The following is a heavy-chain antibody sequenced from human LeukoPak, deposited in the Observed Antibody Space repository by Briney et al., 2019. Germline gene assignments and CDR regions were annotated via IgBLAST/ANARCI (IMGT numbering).Heavy chain of an antibody. D-gene: IGHD3-10*01. V-gene: IGHV4-61*01. Sequence: SETLSLTCTVSGVSVTSDNCYWTWIRQPPGKGLEWIGHIFYSGSTHYNPSLKSRVTISVDTSKNQFSLRLISVTAADTAVYYCARDLGYFGSGSYLGWFDPWGQGTLVTVSS. CDR1: GVSVTSDNCY. J-gene: IGHJ5*02. CDR2: IFYSGST. CDR3: ARDLGYFGSGSYLGWFDP.